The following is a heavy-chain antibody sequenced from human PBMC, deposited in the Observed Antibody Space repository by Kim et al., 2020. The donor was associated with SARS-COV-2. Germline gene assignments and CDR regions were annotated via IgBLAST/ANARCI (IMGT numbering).Heavy chain of an antibody. Sequence: SQTLSLTCAISGDSVSSNSAAWNWIRQSPSRGLEWLGRTYYRSKWYNDYAVSVKSRITINPDTSKNQFSLQLNSVTPEDTAVYYCARGNPPRVAYYYDIVVNREGDYFDYWGQGTLVTVSS. J-gene: IGHJ4*02. CDR3: ARGNPPRVAYYYDIVVNREGDYFDY. CDR1: GDSVSSNSAA. V-gene: IGHV6-1*01. CDR2: TYYRSKWYN. D-gene: IGHD3-22*01.